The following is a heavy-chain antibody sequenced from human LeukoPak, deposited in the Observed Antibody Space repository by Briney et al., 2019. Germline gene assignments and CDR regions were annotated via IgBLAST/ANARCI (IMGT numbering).Heavy chain of an antibody. D-gene: IGHD1-7*01. Sequence: GGSLSLSCAASGFTFSNAWMSWVRQAPGKGLEWVGRIKSKTDGGTTDYAAPVKGRFTISRDDSKNALYLQMNSLKTEDTAVYYCTTPWGSELELPDYWGQGTLVTVSS. CDR2: IKSKTDGGTT. V-gene: IGHV3-15*01. J-gene: IGHJ4*02. CDR1: GFTFSNAW. CDR3: TTPWGSELELPDY.